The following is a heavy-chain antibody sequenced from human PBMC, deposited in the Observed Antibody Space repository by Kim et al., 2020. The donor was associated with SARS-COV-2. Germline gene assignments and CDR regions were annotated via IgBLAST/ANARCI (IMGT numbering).Heavy chain of an antibody. Sequence: GGSLRLSCAASGFTFSSYAMSWVRQAPGKGLEWVSVIYSGGSSTYYADPVKGRFTISRDNAKNTLYLQMNSLRAEDTAVYYCAKEGYSSSWYGGYYFDYWGQGTLVTVSS. J-gene: IGHJ4*02. CDR1: GFTFSSYA. D-gene: IGHD6-13*01. CDR3: AKEGYSSSWYGGYYFDY. CDR2: IYSGGSST. V-gene: IGHV3-23*03.